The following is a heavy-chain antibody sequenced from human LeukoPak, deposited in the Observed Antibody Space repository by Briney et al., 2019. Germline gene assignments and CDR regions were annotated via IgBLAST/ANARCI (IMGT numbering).Heavy chain of an antibody. J-gene: IGHJ4*02. CDR3: AKDHLRITMIVVAAGYGEFDY. V-gene: IGHV3-23*01. D-gene: IGHD3-22*01. CDR2: ISGSGGST. Sequence: HPGGSLRLSCAASGFTFSSYAMSWVRQAPGKGLEWVSDISGSGGSTYYADSVKGRFTISRDNSKNTLYLQMNSLRAEDTAVYYCAKDHLRITMIVVAAGYGEFDYWGQGTLVTVSS. CDR1: GFTFSSYA.